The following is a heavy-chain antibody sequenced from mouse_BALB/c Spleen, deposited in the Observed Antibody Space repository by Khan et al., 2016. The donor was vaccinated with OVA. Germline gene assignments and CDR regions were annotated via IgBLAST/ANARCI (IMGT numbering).Heavy chain of an antibody. V-gene: IGHV14-3*02. CDR2: IDPANGNT. CDR3: ASDRFRGFAY. Sequence: DVKLQESGAELVKQGASVKLSCTASGFNIKDTYMYWVKQRPEQGLEWIGRIDPANGNTKYDPKFQGKATITADTSSNQAYRQPSSLTSEETAVYYCASDRFRGFAYWGPVTLVTVSA. CDR1: GFNIKDTY. J-gene: IGHJ3*01.